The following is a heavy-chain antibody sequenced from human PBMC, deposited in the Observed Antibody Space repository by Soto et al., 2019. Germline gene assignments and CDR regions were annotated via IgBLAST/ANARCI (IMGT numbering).Heavy chain of an antibody. V-gene: IGHV4-39*01. D-gene: IGHD2-2*01. CDR2: IYYSGST. CDR1: GGSISSSSYY. J-gene: IGHJ6*02. CDR3: ARLADIVVVPAAVYYYYGMDV. Sequence: SETLSLTCTVSGGSISSSSYYWGWIRQPPGKGLEWIGSIYYSGSTYYNPSLKSRVTISVDTSKNQFSPKLSSVTAADTAVYYCARLADIVVVPAAVYYYYGMDVWGQGTTVTVSS.